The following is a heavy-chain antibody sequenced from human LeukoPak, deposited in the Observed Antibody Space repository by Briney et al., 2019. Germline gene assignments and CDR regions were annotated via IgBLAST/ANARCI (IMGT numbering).Heavy chain of an antibody. V-gene: IGHV3-21*01. D-gene: IGHD5-18*01. CDR1: GFTFSSYA. CDR2: ISSSSSYI. CDR3: ARDHADSYGYDYYYYYMDV. Sequence: GGSLRLSCAASGFTFSSYAMSWVRQAPGKGLEWVSSISSSSSYIYYADSVKGRFTISRDNAKNSQYLQMNSLRAEDTAVYYCARDHADSYGYDYYYYYMDVWGKGTTVTVSS. J-gene: IGHJ6*03.